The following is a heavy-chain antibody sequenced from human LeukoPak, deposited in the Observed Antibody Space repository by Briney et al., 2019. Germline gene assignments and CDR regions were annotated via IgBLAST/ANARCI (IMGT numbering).Heavy chain of an antibody. CDR1: GNTLTELS. CDR2: FDPEDGET. Sequence: ASMKVSCKVSGNTLTELSMHWVRQAPGKGLEWMGGFDPEDGETIYAQKFQGRVTMTRGTSISTAYMELSRLRSDDTAVYYCARAADIVVVPAAINQLDYWGQGTLVTVSS. D-gene: IGHD2-2*02. J-gene: IGHJ4*02. CDR3: ARAADIVVVPAAINQLDY. V-gene: IGHV1-24*01.